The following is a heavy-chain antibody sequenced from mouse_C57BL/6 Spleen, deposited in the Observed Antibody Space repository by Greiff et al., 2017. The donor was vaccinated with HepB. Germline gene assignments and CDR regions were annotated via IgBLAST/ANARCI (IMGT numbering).Heavy chain of an antibody. V-gene: IGHV1-53*01. Sequence: QVHVKQPGTELVKPGASVKLSCKASGYTFTSYWMHWVKQRPGQGLEWIGNINPSNGGTNYNEKFKSKATLTVDKSSSTAYMQLSSLTSEDSAVYYCAHYDYDVTWFAYWGQGTLVTVSA. CDR1: GYTFTSYW. CDR2: INPSNGGT. D-gene: IGHD2-4*01. CDR3: AHYDYDVTWFAY. J-gene: IGHJ3*01.